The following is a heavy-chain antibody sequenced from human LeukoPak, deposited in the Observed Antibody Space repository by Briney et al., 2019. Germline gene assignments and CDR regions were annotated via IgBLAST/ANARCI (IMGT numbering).Heavy chain of an antibody. Sequence: GGSLRLSCAASGFTFSSYWMHWVRQAPGKGLVWVSRINTDGSSTTYADSVKGRFTISRDNAKNTLYLQMNSLRADDTAVYYCARVVAYSGSWFDYWGQGTLVTVSS. CDR3: ARVVAYSGSWFDY. CDR2: INTDGSST. V-gene: IGHV3-74*01. CDR1: GFTFSSYW. D-gene: IGHD6-13*01. J-gene: IGHJ4*02.